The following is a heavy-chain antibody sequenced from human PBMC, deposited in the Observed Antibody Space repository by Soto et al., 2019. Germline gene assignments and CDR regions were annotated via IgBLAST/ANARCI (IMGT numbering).Heavy chain of an antibody. J-gene: IGHJ3*01. CDR2: INSDGSTK. CDR1: GFPFTPFW. D-gene: IGHD3-16*01. V-gene: IGHV3-74*01. Sequence: EVQLVESGGGLVQPGESLRLSCAASGFPFTPFWMHWVRQAPGKGLVWLSHINSDGSTKVYADSVKGRFTISRDNAKNTLYLQMNSLKAEDTAVYYCVRDRGSPDSFNVWGRGTMVTVSS. CDR3: VRDRGSPDSFNV.